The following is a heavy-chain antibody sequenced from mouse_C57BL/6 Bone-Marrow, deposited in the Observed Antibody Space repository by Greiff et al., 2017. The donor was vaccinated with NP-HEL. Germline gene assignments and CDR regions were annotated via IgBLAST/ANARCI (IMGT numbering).Heavy chain of an antibody. V-gene: IGHV1-4*01. CDR3: SRWRACHWYFDV. CDR2: INPSSGYT. Sequence: VQLVESGAELARPGASVKLSCKASGYTFTSYTMHWVKQRPGQGLEWIGYINPSSGYTKYTQKFKDKATLTADKSSSTAYMQLSSLTSEDSAVEDCSRWRACHWYFDVWGTGTTVTVSS. J-gene: IGHJ1*03. CDR1: GYTFTSYT. D-gene: IGHD3-3*01.